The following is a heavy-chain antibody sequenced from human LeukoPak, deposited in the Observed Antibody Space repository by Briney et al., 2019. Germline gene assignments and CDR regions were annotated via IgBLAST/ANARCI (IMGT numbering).Heavy chain of an antibody. Sequence: SETLSLTCTVSGGSISSSSYYWGWIRQPPGKGLEWIGSIYYSGSTNYNPSLKSRVTISVDTSKNQFSLKLSSVTAADTAVYYCARSYDYVWGSYPIGAFDIWGQGTMVTVSS. J-gene: IGHJ3*02. CDR2: IYYSGST. V-gene: IGHV4-39*07. CDR3: ARSYDYVWGSYPIGAFDI. D-gene: IGHD3-16*02. CDR1: GGSISSSSYY.